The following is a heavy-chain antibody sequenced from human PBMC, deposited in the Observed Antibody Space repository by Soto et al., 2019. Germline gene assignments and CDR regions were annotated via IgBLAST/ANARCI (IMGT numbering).Heavy chain of an antibody. CDR1: GYTFTSYA. J-gene: IGHJ3*02. Sequence: QVQLVQSGAEVKKPGASVKVSCKASGYTFTSYAMHWVRQAPGQRLEWMGWINAGNGNTKYSQKFQGRVTITRDTSASAAYMELSSLRSEDTAVYYCARFHRISSAFDIWGQGTMVTVSS. D-gene: IGHD3-16*02. CDR3: ARFHRISSAFDI. V-gene: IGHV1-3*01. CDR2: INAGNGNT.